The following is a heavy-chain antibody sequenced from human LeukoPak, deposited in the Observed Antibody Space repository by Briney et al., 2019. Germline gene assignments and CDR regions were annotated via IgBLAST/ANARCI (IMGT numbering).Heavy chain of an antibody. CDR3: ARDGLLVVNFDY. CDR2: IKQDGSEK. D-gene: IGHD3-22*01. CDR1: GFTFSSYG. J-gene: IGHJ4*02. Sequence: PGGSLRLSCAASGFTFSSYGMHWVRQAPGKGLEWVANIKQDGSEKYYVDSVKGRFTISRDNAKNSLYLQMNSLRAEDTAVYYCARDGLLVVNFDYWGQGTLVTVSS. V-gene: IGHV3-7*01.